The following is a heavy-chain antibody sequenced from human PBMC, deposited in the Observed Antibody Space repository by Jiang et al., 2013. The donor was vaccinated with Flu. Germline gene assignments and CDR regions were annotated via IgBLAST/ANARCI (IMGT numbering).Heavy chain of an antibody. V-gene: IGHV7-4-1*02. D-gene: IGHD6-13*01. J-gene: IGHJ1*01. CDR3: ARSTGIAAAGTVLGYFQH. CDR2: INTNTGT. Sequence: EWMGWINTNTGTNVCPGLHRRFVFSLDTSVSTAYLQISSLKAEDTAVYYCARSTGIAAAGTVLGYFQHWGQGTLVTVSS.